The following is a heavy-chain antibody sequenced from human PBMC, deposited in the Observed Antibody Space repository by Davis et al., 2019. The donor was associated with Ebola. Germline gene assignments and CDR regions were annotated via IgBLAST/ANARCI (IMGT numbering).Heavy chain of an antibody. Sequence: SETLPLTCTVSGGSISSYYWSWIRQPPGKGLAWLGYIYYSGNTIYNPSLKSRVTISEDTSKNQVSLELSSVTAADTAVYYWARHVRGVTTDWFDPWGQGTLVTVSA. CDR2: IYYSGNT. J-gene: IGHJ5*02. CDR3: ARHVRGVTTDWFDP. D-gene: IGHD3-10*02. CDR1: GGSISSYY. V-gene: IGHV4-59*08.